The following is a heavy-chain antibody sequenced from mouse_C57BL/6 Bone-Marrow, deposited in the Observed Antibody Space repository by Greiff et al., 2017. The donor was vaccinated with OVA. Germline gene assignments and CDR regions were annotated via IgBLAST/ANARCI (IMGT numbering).Heavy chain of an antibody. CDR2: IDPSDSYT. J-gene: IGHJ3*01. D-gene: IGHD2-2*01. V-gene: IGHV1-50*01. CDR3: ARERGYGYIWFAY. Sequence: QVQLQQPGAELVKPGASVKLSCKASGYTFTSYWMQWVKQRPGQGLEWIGEIDPSDSYTNYNQKFQGKATLTVDTSSSTAYMQLSSLTSGDSAVYYCARERGYGYIWFAYWGQGTLVTVSA. CDR1: GYTFTSYW.